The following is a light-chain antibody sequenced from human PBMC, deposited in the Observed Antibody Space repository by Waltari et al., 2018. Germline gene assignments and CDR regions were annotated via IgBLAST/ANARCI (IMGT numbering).Light chain of an antibody. CDR3: ASRDDSLNGWV. J-gene: IGLJ3*02. CDR2: NDD. Sequence: QSVLTQPPSASGTPGPRVTISCSGSRSNIGTNAVNWYQQLPGTAPKLLIYNDDQRPSGVPDRFSGSRSGPSASLAISGLQSDDEADYYCASRDDSLNGWVFGGGTKLTVL. V-gene: IGLV1-44*01. CDR1: RSNIGTNA.